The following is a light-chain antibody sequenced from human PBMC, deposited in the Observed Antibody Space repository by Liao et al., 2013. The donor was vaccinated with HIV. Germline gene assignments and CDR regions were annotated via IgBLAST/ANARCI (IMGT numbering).Light chain of an antibody. CDR2: QDT. J-gene: IGLJ2*01. Sequence: SYVLTQPPSVSVAPGKTARITCGGNNIGSKSVHWYQQKPGQAPVLVIYQDTKRPSGIPERFSGSDSGNTATLTISGTQAMDEADYYCQAWDSSTGDVGFGGGTKLTVL. CDR1: NIGSKS. V-gene: IGLV3-21*01. CDR3: QAWDSSTGDVG.